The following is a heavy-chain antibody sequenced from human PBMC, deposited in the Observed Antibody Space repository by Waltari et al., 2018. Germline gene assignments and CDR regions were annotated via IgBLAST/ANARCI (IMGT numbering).Heavy chain of an antibody. CDR2: IYHSGST. Sequence: QVQLQESGPGLVKPSETLSLTCAVSGYSISSGYYWGWIRQPPGKGLEWIGSIYHSGSTYYNPSLKSRVTISVDTSKNQFSLKLSYVTSADTAVYYCARLVGSYLDYWGQGTLVTVSS. D-gene: IGHD3-9*01. CDR3: ARLVGSYLDY. V-gene: IGHV4-38-2*01. CDR1: GYSISSGYY. J-gene: IGHJ4*02.